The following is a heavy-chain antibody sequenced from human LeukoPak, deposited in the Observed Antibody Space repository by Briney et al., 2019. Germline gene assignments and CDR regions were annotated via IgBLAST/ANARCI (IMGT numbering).Heavy chain of an antibody. J-gene: IGHJ4*02. V-gene: IGHV4-59*01. CDR1: GDSINSYY. CDR2: IYYSGST. D-gene: IGHD6-13*01. Sequence: PSETLSLTCAVSGDSINSYYWSWIRQTPGKGLEWIGYIYYSGSTNYSPSLKSRVSISLDTSKNQVSLKLSSVTAADTAVYYCARDGTPACWGQGTLVTVSS. CDR3: ARDGTPAC.